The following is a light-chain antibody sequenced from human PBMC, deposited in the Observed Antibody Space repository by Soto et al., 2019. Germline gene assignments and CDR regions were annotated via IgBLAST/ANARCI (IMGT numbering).Light chain of an antibody. V-gene: IGKV1-5*01. CDR2: AAS. Sequence: DIQMTQSPSTLSASVGDRVTITCRASQSISSWLAWYQQKPGKAPNLLIYAASTLQSGVPSRFSGSGSGTEFTLTISSLQPEDFATYYCQQLNSYPHTFGQGTRLEIK. CDR1: QSISSW. J-gene: IGKJ5*01. CDR3: QQLNSYPHT.